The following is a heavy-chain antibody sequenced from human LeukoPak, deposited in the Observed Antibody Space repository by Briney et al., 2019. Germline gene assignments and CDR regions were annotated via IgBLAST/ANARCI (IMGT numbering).Heavy chain of an antibody. CDR2: IYYSGST. J-gene: IGHJ4*02. Sequence: PSETLSLTCTVSGGSISNYYWSWIRQPPGKGLEWIGYIYYSGSTNYNPSLKSRVTISIDTSKNQFSLKLSSVTAADTAVYYCATDRSGYYYFEYWGQGTLVTVSS. D-gene: IGHD3-22*01. CDR1: GGSISNYY. CDR3: ATDRSGYYYFEY. V-gene: IGHV4-59*01.